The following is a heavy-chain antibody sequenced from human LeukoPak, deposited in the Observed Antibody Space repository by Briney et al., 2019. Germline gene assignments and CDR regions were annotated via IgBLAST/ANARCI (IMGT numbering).Heavy chain of an antibody. CDR2: ISTYNGNT. V-gene: IGHV1-18*01. D-gene: IGHD3-10*01. CDR3: ARSISGASDI. CDR1: GYTFTSYG. J-gene: IGHJ3*02. Sequence: ASVKVSCKASGYTFTSYGISWVRQAPGQGLEWMGWISTYNGNTNYAQKFQGRVTMTTDTSTSTAYMELRSLRSDDTTMYYCARSISGASDIWGQGTMVTVSS.